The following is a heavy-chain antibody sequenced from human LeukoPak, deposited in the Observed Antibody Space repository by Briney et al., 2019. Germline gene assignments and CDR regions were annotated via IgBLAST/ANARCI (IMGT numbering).Heavy chain of an antibody. CDR2: IYTSGST. CDR1: GGSISSYY. D-gene: IGHD3-10*01. CDR3: ARDRPQGRPLWLGEWYNWFDP. Sequence: PSETLSLTCTVSGGSISSYYWSWIRQPAGKGLEWIGRIYTSGSTNYNPSLKSRVTMSVDTSKNQFSLKLSSVTAADTAVYYCARDRPQGRPLWLGEWYNWFDPWGQGTLVTVSS. V-gene: IGHV4-4*07. J-gene: IGHJ5*02.